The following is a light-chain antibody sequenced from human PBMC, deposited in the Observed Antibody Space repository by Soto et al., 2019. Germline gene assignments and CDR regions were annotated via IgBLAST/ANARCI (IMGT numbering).Light chain of an antibody. Sequence: ENVLTQSPGTLSLSPGERATLSCRASQSVSRNFLAWYQQKPAQAPRPLIYHASNRATGIPDRFSGSGSGTDFTLTISRLEPEDFAMYYCQQYASARRTFGQGTNLEIK. CDR1: QSVSRNF. CDR2: HAS. CDR3: QQYASARRT. J-gene: IGKJ2*01. V-gene: IGKV3-20*01.